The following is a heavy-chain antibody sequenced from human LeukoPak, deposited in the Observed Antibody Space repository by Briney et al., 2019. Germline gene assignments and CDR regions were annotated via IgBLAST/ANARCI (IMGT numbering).Heavy chain of an antibody. CDR2: IKRKTDGGTT. D-gene: IGHD7-27*01. CDR1: GFTFSDAW. Sequence: GGSLRPSCAASGFTFSDAWMNWVRQAPGKGLEWVGRIKRKTDGGTTDYAAPVKGRFTISRDDSKNTLYLQMNSLKTEDTAVYYCTTGNWGPYWGQGTLVTVSP. CDR3: TTGNWGPY. J-gene: IGHJ4*02. V-gene: IGHV3-15*07.